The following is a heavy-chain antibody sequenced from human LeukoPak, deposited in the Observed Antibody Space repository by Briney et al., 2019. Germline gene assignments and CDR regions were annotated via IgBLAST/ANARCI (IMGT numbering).Heavy chain of an antibody. J-gene: IGHJ4*02. V-gene: IGHV4-39*01. Sequence: ASETLSLTCTVSGGSISSSSYYWGWIRQPPGKGLEWIGSIYYSGSTYYNPSLKSRVTISVDTSKNQFSLKLSSVTAADTAVYYCARLRVGYDILTGYRYFDYWGQGTLVTVSS. CDR3: ARLRVGYDILTGYRYFDY. D-gene: IGHD3-9*01. CDR1: GGSISSSSYY. CDR2: IYYSGST.